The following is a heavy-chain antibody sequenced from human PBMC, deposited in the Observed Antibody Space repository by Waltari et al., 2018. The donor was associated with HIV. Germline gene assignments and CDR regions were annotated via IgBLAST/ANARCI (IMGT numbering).Heavy chain of an antibody. CDR3: ARDLNL. V-gene: IGHV3-53*01. J-gene: IGHJ4*02. CDR2: IDSGGTT. CDR1: GFSVSTNY. Sequence: EVQLVESGGGLIQPGGSLRLSCAASGFSVSTNYMSWVRQAPGKGPEWVSVIDSGGTTYYAESVKGRITVSRDNPKNTLYLQMNSLTAEDTAVYYCARDLNLWGQGTLVTVSS.